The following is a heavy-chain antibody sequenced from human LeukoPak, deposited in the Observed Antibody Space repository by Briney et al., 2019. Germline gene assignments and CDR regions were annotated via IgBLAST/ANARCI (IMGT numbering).Heavy chain of an antibody. D-gene: IGHD3-22*01. V-gene: IGHV1-46*01. Sequence: GASVKVSCKASGYTFTSYYMHWVRQAPGQGLEWMGIINPSGGSTSYAQKFQGRVTMTRDTSTSTVYMELSSLRSEDTAVYYCARVIRDDSSGNTWAFDIWGQGTMVTVSS. CDR1: GYTFTSYY. J-gene: IGHJ3*02. CDR2: INPSGGST. CDR3: ARVIRDDSSGNTWAFDI.